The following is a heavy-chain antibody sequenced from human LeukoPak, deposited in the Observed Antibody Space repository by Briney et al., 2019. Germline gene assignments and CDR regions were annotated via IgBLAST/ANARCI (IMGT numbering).Heavy chain of an antibody. CDR3: ARDTGTITAQGYCSGGSCYSNY. D-gene: IGHD2-15*01. J-gene: IGHJ4*02. CDR1: GYMFTSYG. V-gene: IGHV1-18*01. CDR2: ISPYNVNT. Sequence: ASVKVSCKASGYMFTSYGISWVRQAPGQGLEWMGWISPYNVNTEYAQKFQGRVTMTSDTSTSTTHLELRSLRSDDTAVYYCARDTGTITAQGYCSGGSCYSNYWGQGTLVTVSS.